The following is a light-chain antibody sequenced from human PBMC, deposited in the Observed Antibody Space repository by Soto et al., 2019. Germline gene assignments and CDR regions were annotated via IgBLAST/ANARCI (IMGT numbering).Light chain of an antibody. J-gene: IGKJ4*01. Sequence: DIQMTQSPSSLSASVGDRVTITCRASQTISTYLNWFQQKPGKAPKLLIYTASSLQSGVPSRFSGSGSGTDFTLTISSLQPEDFATYYCQQSSSNLLTFGGGTKVDI. CDR3: QQSSSNLLT. CDR2: TAS. CDR1: QTISTY. V-gene: IGKV1-39*01.